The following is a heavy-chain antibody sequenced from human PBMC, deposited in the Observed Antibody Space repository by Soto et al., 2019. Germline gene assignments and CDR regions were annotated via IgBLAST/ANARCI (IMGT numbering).Heavy chain of an antibody. Sequence: PGESLKISCKGSGYSFTSYWIGWLRQMPGKGLEWMGIIYPGDSDTRYSPSFQGQVTISADKSISTAYLQWSSLKASDTAMYYCARQDSSSSGYYYYYMDVWGKGTTVTVSS. CDR2: IYPGDSDT. CDR1: GYSFTSYW. J-gene: IGHJ6*03. D-gene: IGHD6-6*01. V-gene: IGHV5-51*01. CDR3: ARQDSSSSGYYYYYMDV.